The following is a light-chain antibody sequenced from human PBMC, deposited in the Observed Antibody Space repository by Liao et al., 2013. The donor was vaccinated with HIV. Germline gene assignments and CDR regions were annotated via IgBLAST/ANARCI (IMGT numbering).Light chain of an antibody. J-gene: IGLJ3*02. CDR1: NIRSRG. Sequence: YVLTQPPSVSVAPGQTAVMTCGGNNIRSRGVHWYQQKPGQAPVLVISYDSDRPSEIPERFSGSSSGTTVTLTISGVQAEDEADYYCQSADSSATCPVFGGGTKLTVL. CDR2: YDS. CDR3: QSADSSATCPV. V-gene: IGLV3-21*01.